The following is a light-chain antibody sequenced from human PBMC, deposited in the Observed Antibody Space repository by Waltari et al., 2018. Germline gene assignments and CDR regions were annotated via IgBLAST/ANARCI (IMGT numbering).Light chain of an antibody. Sequence: QSALTQPPSASGSPGQSVTISCTGTSSDVGGYNYVSWYRQHPGKAPELMIFEVSKRPSGVPERFSGSKSVNTAALTVSGLQAEDEADYYCSSYAGSNSFDVVFGGGTKLTVL. CDR3: SSYAGSNSFDVV. CDR1: SSDVGGYNY. V-gene: IGLV2-8*01. J-gene: IGLJ2*01. CDR2: EVS.